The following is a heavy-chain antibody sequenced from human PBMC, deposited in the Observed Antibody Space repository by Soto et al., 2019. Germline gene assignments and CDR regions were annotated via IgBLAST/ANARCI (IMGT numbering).Heavy chain of an antibody. Sequence: QVQLQESGPGLVKPSQTLSLTCTVSGGSISSGGYYWSWIRQHPGKGLQWIGYIYYSGSTYYTPSLKSRVTISVDTSKNQFSLKLSSVTAADTAVYYCARGSHLGELSVNDAFDIWGQGTMVTVSS. CDR2: IYYSGST. CDR1: GGSISSGGYY. V-gene: IGHV4-31*03. CDR3: ARGSHLGELSVNDAFDI. D-gene: IGHD3-16*02. J-gene: IGHJ3*02.